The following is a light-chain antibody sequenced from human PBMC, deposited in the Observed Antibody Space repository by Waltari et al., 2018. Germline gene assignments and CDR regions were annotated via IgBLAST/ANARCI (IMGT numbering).Light chain of an antibody. J-gene: IGLJ3*02. Sequence: QSALTQPAPVSGSPGPSINISCTGGSSDVGSSIFVSWYQQYPGKAPKLLIYEVSKRPSGISNRFSASKSGNSASLRISGLQTEDEGDYYCCSYAGKGWVFGGGTKLTVL. CDR3: CSYAGKGWV. CDR1: SSDVGSSIF. V-gene: IGLV2-23*02. CDR2: EVS.